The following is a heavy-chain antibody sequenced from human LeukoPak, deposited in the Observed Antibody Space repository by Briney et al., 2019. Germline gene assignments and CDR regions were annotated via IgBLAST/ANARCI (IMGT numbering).Heavy chain of an antibody. Sequence: GGSLRLSCAASGFTFYHAWGNGVRQAPGKGLEWVGRIKSKTDDETTDYAAPVKGRFTISRDDSKNTLYLQMNSLKTEDTAVYYCPASWERRYDYWGQGTLVTVSS. J-gene: IGHJ4*02. CDR3: PASWERRYDY. V-gene: IGHV3-15*01. CDR2: IKSKTDDETT. CDR1: GFTFYHAW. D-gene: IGHD1-26*01.